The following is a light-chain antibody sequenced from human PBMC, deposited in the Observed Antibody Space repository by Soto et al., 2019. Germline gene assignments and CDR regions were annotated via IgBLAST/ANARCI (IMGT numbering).Light chain of an antibody. CDR3: QSYDSSLNGYV. J-gene: IGLJ1*01. V-gene: IGLV1-40*01. CDR2: GNN. Sequence: SVLTQPPSVSGAPGQSVSISCTGSSSNIGAGYGVHWYHQLPGTAPKLLIFGNNNRPSGVPDRFSGSKSGTSASLGITGLQAEDEADYYCQSYDSSLNGYVFGTGTKVTVL. CDR1: SSNIGAGYG.